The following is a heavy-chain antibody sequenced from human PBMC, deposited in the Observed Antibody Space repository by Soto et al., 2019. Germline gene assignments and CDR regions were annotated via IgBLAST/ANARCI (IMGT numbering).Heavy chain of an antibody. V-gene: IGHV1-8*01. D-gene: IGHD1-1*01. CDR2: MNPNSSNT. Sequence: QVQLVQSGAEVKKPGASVKASCKASGYTFTSYDINWMRQATGQGLEWMGWMNPNSSNTGYAQKFQGRVTMTRDTSISTAYMELSSLRSEDTAVYYCARNRRETADFDYWGQGTLVTVSS. CDR3: ARNRRETADFDY. J-gene: IGHJ4*02. CDR1: GYTFTSYD.